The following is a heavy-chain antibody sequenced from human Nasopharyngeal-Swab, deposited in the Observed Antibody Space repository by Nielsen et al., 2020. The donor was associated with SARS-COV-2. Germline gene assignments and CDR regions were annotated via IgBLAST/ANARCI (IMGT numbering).Heavy chain of an antibody. CDR2: ISWNSGSI. CDR1: GFTFDDYA. D-gene: IGHD3-16*01. CDR3: VKDISPLGRGGFDY. V-gene: IGHV3-9*03. Sequence: SLKISCAASGFTFDDYAMHWVRQAPGKGLEWVSGISWNSGSIGYADSVKGRFTISRDNAKNSLYLQMNSLRAEDMALYYCVKDISPLGRGGFDYWGQGTLVTVSS. J-gene: IGHJ4*02.